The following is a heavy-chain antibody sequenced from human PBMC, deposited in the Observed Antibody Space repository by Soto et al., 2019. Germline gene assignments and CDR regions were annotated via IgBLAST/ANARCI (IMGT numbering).Heavy chain of an antibody. Sequence: GASVKVSCKASGGTFSSYAISWVRQAPGQGLEWMGGIIPIFGTANYAQKFQGRVTITADESTSTAYMELSSLRSEDTAVYYCASRIAAAGTSWFDPWGQGTLVTAPQ. V-gene: IGHV1-69*13. CDR1: GGTFSSYA. CDR2: IIPIFGTA. CDR3: ASRIAAAGTSWFDP. J-gene: IGHJ5*02. D-gene: IGHD6-13*01.